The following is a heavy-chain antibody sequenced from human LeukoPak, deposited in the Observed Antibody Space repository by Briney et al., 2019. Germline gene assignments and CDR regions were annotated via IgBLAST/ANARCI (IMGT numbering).Heavy chain of an antibody. Sequence: QPGGSLRLSCAASGFTFNDYAINWVRQAPGKGLEWVSVISGGTGGSTYYADSVKGRFTISRDNSKITLYLQMNSLRAEDTAVYYCAKRGSSSWTQFDYWGQGTLVTVSS. CDR3: AKRGSSSWTQFDY. V-gene: IGHV3-23*01. CDR1: GFTFNDYA. D-gene: IGHD6-13*01. CDR2: ISGGTGGST. J-gene: IGHJ4*02.